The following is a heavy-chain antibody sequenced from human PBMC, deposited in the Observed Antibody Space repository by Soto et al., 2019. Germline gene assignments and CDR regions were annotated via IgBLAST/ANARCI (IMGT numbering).Heavy chain of an antibody. Sequence: ASVKVSCKASGGTFSSYAISWVRQAPGQGPEWMGGIIPIFGTANYAQKFQGRVTITADKSTSTAYMELTTLTSDDTAFYYCARGVSAGVDYWGQGTLVTVSS. D-gene: IGHD1-26*01. J-gene: IGHJ4*02. CDR1: GGTFSSYA. CDR3: ARGVSAGVDY. CDR2: IIPIFGTA. V-gene: IGHV1-69*06.